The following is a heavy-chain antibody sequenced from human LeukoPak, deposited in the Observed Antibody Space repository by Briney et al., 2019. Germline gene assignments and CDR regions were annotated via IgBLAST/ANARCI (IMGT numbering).Heavy chain of an antibody. Sequence: NPSETLSLTCTVSGGSISSGDYYWRWIRQPPGKGLEWIGYIYYSGSTYYNPSLKSRVTISVDTSKNQLSLKLSSVTAADTAVYYCARLGSGYLNWYFDLWGRGTLVTVSS. CDR1: GGSISSGDYY. J-gene: IGHJ2*01. D-gene: IGHD3-22*01. CDR2: IYYSGST. CDR3: ARLGSGYLNWYFDL. V-gene: IGHV4-30-4*01.